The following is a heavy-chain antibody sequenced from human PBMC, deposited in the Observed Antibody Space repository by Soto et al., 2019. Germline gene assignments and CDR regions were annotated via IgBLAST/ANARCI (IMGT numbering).Heavy chain of an antibody. V-gene: IGHV3-30-3*01. CDR3: ARGGSGSIDAFDI. D-gene: IGHD3-22*01. CDR2: ISYDGSNK. J-gene: IGHJ3*02. CDR1: GFTFGSYA. Sequence: PGGSLRLSCEASGFTFGSYAMHWVRQAPGKGLEWVAVISYDGSNKYYADSVKGRFTISRDNSKNTLYLQMNSLRAEDTAVYYCARGGSGSIDAFDIWGQGTMVTVSS.